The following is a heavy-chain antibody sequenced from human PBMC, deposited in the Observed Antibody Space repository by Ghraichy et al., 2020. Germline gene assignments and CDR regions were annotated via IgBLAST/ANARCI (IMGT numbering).Heavy chain of an antibody. CDR1: GYSISSGYY. CDR2: IYHSGST. CDR3: ASGYSYGYVDY. J-gene: IGHJ4*02. Sequence: ESLNISCTVSGYSISSGYYWGWIRQPPGKGLEWIGSIYHSGSTYYNPSLKSRVTISVDTSKNQFSLKLSSVTAADTAVYYCASGYSYGYVDYWGQGTLVTVSS. D-gene: IGHD5-18*01. V-gene: IGHV4-38-2*02.